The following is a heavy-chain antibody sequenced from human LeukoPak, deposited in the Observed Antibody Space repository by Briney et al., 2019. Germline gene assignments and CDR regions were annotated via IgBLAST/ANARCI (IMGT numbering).Heavy chain of an antibody. J-gene: IGHJ4*02. CDR1: GYTFTSHD. D-gene: IGHD6-13*01. CDR2: MNPNSGDT. Sequence: ASVKVSCNASGYTFTSHDFNWVRQATGQGLEWMGWMNPNSGDTGYAQKFQGRVTMTRNTSISTAYMELSSLRSEDTAVYYCARGLAGSTWLDYWGQGTLVTVSS. CDR3: ARGLAGSTWLDY. V-gene: IGHV1-8*01.